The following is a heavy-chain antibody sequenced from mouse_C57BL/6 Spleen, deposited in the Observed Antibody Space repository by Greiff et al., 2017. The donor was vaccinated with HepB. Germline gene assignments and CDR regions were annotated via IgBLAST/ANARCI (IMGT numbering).Heavy chain of an antibody. CDR2: INPNNGGT. CDR1: GYTFTDYN. J-gene: IGHJ3*01. D-gene: IGHD2-4*01. CDR3: ARDYDYPWFAY. V-gene: IGHV1-22*01. Sequence: EVQLQQSGPELVKPGASVKMSCKASGYTFTDYNMHWVKQSHGKSLEWIGYINPNNGGTSYNQKFKGKATLTVNKSSSTAYMELRSLTSEDAAVYYCARDYDYPWFAYWGQGTLVTVSA.